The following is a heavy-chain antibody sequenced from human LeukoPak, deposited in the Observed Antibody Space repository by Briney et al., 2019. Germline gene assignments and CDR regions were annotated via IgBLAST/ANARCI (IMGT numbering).Heavy chain of an antibody. CDR2: ISSSSSLI. J-gene: IGHJ6*03. CDR1: GSTFSHYS. CDR3: AKVDRGDYSSSPVPYYNYYMNV. D-gene: IGHD6-13*01. Sequence: TGGSLRLSCAASGSTFSHYSMNWVRQAPGRGLEWVSCISSSSSLIFYSDSVRGRFTISRDNAKNLLYLHMNSLRVEDTAVYYCAKVDRGDYSSSPVPYYNYYMNVWGKGTTVTVSS. V-gene: IGHV3-21*01.